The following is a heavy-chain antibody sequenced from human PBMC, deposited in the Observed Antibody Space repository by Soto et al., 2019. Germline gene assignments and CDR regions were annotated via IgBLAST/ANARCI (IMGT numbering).Heavy chain of an antibody. V-gene: IGHV5-51*01. CDR3: ARQGDILTGYRNWFDP. CDR1: GYSFTSYW. J-gene: IGHJ5*02. Sequence: GESLKISCKGSGYSFTSYWIGWVRQMPGKGLEWMGIIYPGDSDTRYSPSFQGQVTISADKSISTAYLQWSSLKASDTAMYYCARQGDILTGYRNWFDPWGQGTLVTVSS. D-gene: IGHD3-9*01. CDR2: IYPGDSDT.